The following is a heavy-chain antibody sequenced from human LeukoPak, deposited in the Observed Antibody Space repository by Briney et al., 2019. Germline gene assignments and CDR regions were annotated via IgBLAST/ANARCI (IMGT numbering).Heavy chain of an antibody. D-gene: IGHD3-22*01. CDR1: GASITSYY. J-gene: IGHJ4*02. CDR2: IHHNGNT. Sequence: PSETLSLTCTVSGASITSYYWSWIRQSPGKGLEWLGYIHHNGNTNYNPSLKSRVTMSIDTSKSQFSLKLSSVTAADTATYYCARGYFDSSGYSNPFDNWGQGTLVTVSS. V-gene: IGHV4-59*08. CDR3: ARGYFDSSGYSNPFDN.